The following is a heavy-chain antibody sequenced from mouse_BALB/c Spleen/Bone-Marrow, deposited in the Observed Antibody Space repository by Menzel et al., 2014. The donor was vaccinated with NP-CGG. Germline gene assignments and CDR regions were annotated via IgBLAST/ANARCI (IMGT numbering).Heavy chain of an antibody. D-gene: IGHD1-1*01. CDR3: TIRYYAMDY. CDR2: INPSSAYT. CDR1: GYTFTRYT. V-gene: IGHV1-4*01. Sequence: VQLQQSGAGLARPGASVKMSCQASGYTFTRYTMHWEKQRPGQGLEWIGYINPSSAYTNYNQKFKDKATLTADKSPSTAYMQLSSLTSEDSAVYYCTIRYYAMDYWGQGTSVTVSS. J-gene: IGHJ4*01.